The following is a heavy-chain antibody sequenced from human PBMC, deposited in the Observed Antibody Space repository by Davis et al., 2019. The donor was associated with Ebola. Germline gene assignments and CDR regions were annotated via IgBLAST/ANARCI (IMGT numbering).Heavy chain of an antibody. CDR3: ASLHDSGYVSDY. CDR2: IKEDGSDN. D-gene: IGHD5-12*01. Sequence: GESLKISCAASGFTFRSYWMRWVRQAPGKGLEWVANIKEDGSDNYYVDSVKGRFTISRDNAKNLMYLQLNGLRGEDTAVYYCASLHDSGYVSDYWGQGTLVTVSS. CDR1: GFTFRSYW. V-gene: IGHV3-7*01. J-gene: IGHJ4*02.